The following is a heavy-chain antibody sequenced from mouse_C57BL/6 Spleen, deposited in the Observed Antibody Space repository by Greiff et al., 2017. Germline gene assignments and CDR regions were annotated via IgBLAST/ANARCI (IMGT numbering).Heavy chain of an antibody. CDR2: FYPGSGSI. CDR3: ARHGITTVVANYYAMDY. V-gene: IGHV1-62-2*01. CDR1: GYTFTEYT. D-gene: IGHD1-1*01. Sequence: QVQLQQSGAELVKPGASVKLSCKASGYTFTEYTIHWVKQRSGQGLEWIGWFYPGSGSIKYNEKFKDKATLTADKSSSTVYMGLSRLTSEDSAVYFCARHGITTVVANYYAMDYWGQGTSVTVSS. J-gene: IGHJ4*01.